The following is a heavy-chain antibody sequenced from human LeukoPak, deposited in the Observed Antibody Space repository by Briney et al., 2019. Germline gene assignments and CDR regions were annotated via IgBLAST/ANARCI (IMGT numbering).Heavy chain of an antibody. CDR3: ASGDSSGYYYG. V-gene: IGHV1-46*01. Sequence: ASVKVSCKASGYTFTSYYMHWVRPAPGQGLEWMGIINPSGGSTSYAQKFQGRVTMTRDTSTSTVYMELSSLRSEDTAVYYCASGDSSGYYYGWGQGTLVTVSS. CDR1: GYTFTSYY. CDR2: INPSGGST. D-gene: IGHD3-22*01. J-gene: IGHJ4*02.